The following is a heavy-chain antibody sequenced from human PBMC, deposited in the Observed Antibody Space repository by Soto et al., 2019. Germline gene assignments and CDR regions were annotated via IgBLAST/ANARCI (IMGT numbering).Heavy chain of an antibody. CDR2: IGSSSDYI. CDR3: ASPPVYDPPFLNYYYYYMDV. CDR1: GFTFSSYS. Sequence: GGSLRLSCEASGFTFSSYSMNWVRQAPGKGLEWVSSIGSSSDYIYYADSVKGRFTISRDNAKSSLYLQMNSLRAEDTAVYYCASPPVYDPPFLNYYYYYMDVWGKGTTVTVSS. V-gene: IGHV3-21*06. J-gene: IGHJ6*03. D-gene: IGHD5-12*01.